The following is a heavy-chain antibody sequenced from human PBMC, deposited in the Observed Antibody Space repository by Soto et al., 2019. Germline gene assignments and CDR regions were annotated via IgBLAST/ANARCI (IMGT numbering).Heavy chain of an antibody. D-gene: IGHD3-3*01. CDR2: INHSGST. J-gene: IGHJ4*02. CDR1: GGSFSGYY. V-gene: IGHV4-34*01. CDR3: ARALRFLEWSSYFDY. Sequence: SETLSLTCAVYGGSFSGYYWSWIRQPPGKGLEWIGEINHSGSTNYNPSLKSRVTISVDTSKNQFSLKLSSVTAADTAVYYCARALRFLEWSSYFDYWGQGTLVTVSS.